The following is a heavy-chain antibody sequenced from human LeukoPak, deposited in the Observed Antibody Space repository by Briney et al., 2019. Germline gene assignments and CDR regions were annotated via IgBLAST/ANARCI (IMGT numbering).Heavy chain of an antibody. Sequence: APVKVSCKASGYTFTSYGISWVRQAPGQGLEWMGWISAYNGNTNYAQKLQGRVTMTTDTSTSTAYMELRSLRSDDTAVYYCARTPLDDYNSYFDYWGQGTLVTVSS. J-gene: IGHJ4*02. CDR2: ISAYNGNT. V-gene: IGHV1-18*01. D-gene: IGHD1-1*01. CDR1: GYTFTSYG. CDR3: ARTPLDDYNSYFDY.